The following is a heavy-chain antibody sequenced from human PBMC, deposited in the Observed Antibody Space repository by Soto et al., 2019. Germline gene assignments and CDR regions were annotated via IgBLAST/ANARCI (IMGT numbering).Heavy chain of an antibody. J-gene: IGHJ6*02. Sequence: QVTLKESGPVLVKPTETLTLTCTVSGFSLSSVRVGVSWIRQPPGKALEWLAHVFSDDNKSYNTSLKSRLAISKDTSRGQVVLTMNNMDPLDTATYFCARVNVMLMANYFYAVDVWGQGTTVTVSS. CDR3: ARVNVMLMANYFYAVDV. D-gene: IGHD2-8*01. V-gene: IGHV2-26*01. CDR2: VFSDDNK. CDR1: GFSLSSVRVG.